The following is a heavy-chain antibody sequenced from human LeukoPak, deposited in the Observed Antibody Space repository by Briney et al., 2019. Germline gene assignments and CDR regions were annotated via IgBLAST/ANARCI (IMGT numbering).Heavy chain of an antibody. V-gene: IGHV3-74*01. CDR2: IKSDGAGT. D-gene: IGHD3-22*01. CDR1: GFSFSSFW. CDR3: AKVRDSSGYYYAANDY. Sequence: PGGPLRLSCAASGFSFSSFWMHWVRQAPGKGLVWVSGIKSDGAGTSYVDSVKGRFTISRDNSKNTLYLQMNSLRAEDTAVYYCAKVRDSSGYYYAANDYWGQGTLVTVSS. J-gene: IGHJ4*02.